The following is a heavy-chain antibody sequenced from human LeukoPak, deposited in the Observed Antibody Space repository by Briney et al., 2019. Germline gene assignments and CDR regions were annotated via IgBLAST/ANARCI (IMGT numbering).Heavy chain of an antibody. CDR3: ARVGGIAAAGNFDY. Sequence: SETLSLTCAVSGGSISSSNWWSWVRQPPGKGLEWIGEIYHSGSTNYNPSLKSRVTISVDKSKNQFSLKLSSVTAADTAVYYCARVGGIAAAGNFDYRGQGTLVTVSS. V-gene: IGHV4-4*02. D-gene: IGHD6-13*01. CDR1: GGSISSSNW. J-gene: IGHJ4*02. CDR2: IYHSGST.